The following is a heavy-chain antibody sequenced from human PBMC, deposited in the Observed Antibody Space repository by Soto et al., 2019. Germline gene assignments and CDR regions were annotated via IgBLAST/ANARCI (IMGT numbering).Heavy chain of an antibody. J-gene: IGHJ4*02. Sequence: QIQLVQSGTEVREPGASVKVSCQASGYTFTRYGIIWVRQAPGQGLELMGWISGYNNNKNYAQKYQARVTMTTDTSTRTAYMELRSLRSDDTAVYYCARVGAIATAEGDYWGQGTLVNVSS. V-gene: IGHV1-18*01. CDR1: GYTFTRYG. D-gene: IGHD6-13*01. CDR2: ISGYNNNK. CDR3: ARVGAIATAEGDY.